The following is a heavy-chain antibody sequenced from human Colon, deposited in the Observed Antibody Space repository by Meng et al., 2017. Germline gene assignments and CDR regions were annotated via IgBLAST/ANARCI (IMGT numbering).Heavy chain of an antibody. CDR3: ARVRGETAAYGDYEGSFDY. V-gene: IGHV1-69*01. D-gene: IGHD4-17*01. CDR1: GGTFISYG. Sequence: HVHVGTAGGEVKKPGSSVKVSWKAFGGTFISYGIRWGRQAPGQGLEWMGGIIHIFGTANYEQKFQGRVKITEDEFTSTAYMELSSLRSEDTAVYYCARVRGETAAYGDYEGSFDYWGQGTLVTVSS. J-gene: IGHJ4*02. CDR2: IIHIFGTA.